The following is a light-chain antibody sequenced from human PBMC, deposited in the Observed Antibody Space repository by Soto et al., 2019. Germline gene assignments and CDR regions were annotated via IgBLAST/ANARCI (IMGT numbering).Light chain of an antibody. CDR2: EVS. Sequence: QSALAQPASVSGSPGQSITVSCTGTRSDVGDYSYVSWYQQHPGKAPKLIIYEVSNRPSGVSYRFSGSKSGNTASLTISGLQAEDEADYYCSSYTSSNTLHYVFGSGTKVTVL. J-gene: IGLJ1*01. CDR3: SSYTSSNTLHYV. CDR1: RSDVGDYSY. V-gene: IGLV2-14*01.